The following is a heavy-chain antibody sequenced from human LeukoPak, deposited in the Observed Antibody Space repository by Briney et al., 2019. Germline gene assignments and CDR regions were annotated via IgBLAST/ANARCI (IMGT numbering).Heavy chain of an antibody. V-gene: IGHV5-10-1*01. D-gene: IGHD3-16*02. CDR2: IDPSDSYT. CDR3: ARRGDYVWGSYRMYYFDY. J-gene: IGHJ4*02. CDR1: GYSFTSYW. Sequence: GESLQISCKGSGYSFTSYWISWVRQMPGKGLEWMGRIDPSDSYTNYSPSFQGHVTISVDKSISTAYLQWSSLKASDTAMYYCARRGDYVWGSYRMYYFDYWGQGTLVTVSS.